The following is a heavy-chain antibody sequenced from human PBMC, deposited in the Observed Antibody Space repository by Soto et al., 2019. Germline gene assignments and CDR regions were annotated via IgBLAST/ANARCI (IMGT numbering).Heavy chain of an antibody. J-gene: IGHJ2*01. D-gene: IGHD3-9*01. V-gene: IGHV1-18*04. CDR2: ISAYNGNT. CDR3: ASAIMYYVILTGYLAVCVL. CDR1: GYTFTSYG. Sequence: SVKRSCKASGYTFTSYGISWVRQAPGQGLEWMGWISAYNGNTNYAQKLQGRVTMTTDTSTSTAYMDLRSLRSDDTAVYYCASAIMYYVILTGYLAVCVLWG.